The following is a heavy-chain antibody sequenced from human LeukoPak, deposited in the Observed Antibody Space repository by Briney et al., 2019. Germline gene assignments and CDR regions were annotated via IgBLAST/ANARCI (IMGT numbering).Heavy chain of an antibody. Sequence: GGSLRLSCAASGFTFSSYWMHWVRQAPGKGLVWVSRIKSDGSTNYADSVKGRFTISRDNAKNTVSLQMNSLRAEDTGVYYCAKAPSEIGGYYPEYFRHWGQGTLVTVSS. D-gene: IGHD3-22*01. J-gene: IGHJ1*01. V-gene: IGHV3-74*01. CDR2: IKSDGST. CDR3: AKAPSEIGGYYPEYFRH. CDR1: GFTFSSYW.